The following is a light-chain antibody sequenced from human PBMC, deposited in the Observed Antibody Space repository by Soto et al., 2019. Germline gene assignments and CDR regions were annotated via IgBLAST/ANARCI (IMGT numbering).Light chain of an antibody. Sequence: EIVLTQSPGTLSLSPGERAILSCRASQRIRSTYLAWYQQKPGQAPRLLIHGGSTRATGIPERFSGSGSGTDFTLTISILESEDFAVYYCQQYGTSPLIFTFGPGTKVDIK. J-gene: IGKJ3*01. CDR1: QRIRSTY. CDR2: GGS. CDR3: QQYGTSPLIFT. V-gene: IGKV3-20*01.